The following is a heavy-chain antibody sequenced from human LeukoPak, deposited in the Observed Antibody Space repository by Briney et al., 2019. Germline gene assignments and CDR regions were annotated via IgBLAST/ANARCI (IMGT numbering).Heavy chain of an antibody. CDR2: IYSSGSS. CDR3: ASHRHSSSWPFDY. J-gene: IGHJ4*02. V-gene: IGHV4-59*11. Sequence: PSETLSLTCTVSGGSISSHYWSWIRQSPGKGLEWIGYIYSSGSSNYNPSLKSRVTISVDTSKNQFSLKLSSVSAADTAVYYCASHRHSSSWPFDYWGQGTLVTVSS. CDR1: GGSISSHY. D-gene: IGHD6-13*01.